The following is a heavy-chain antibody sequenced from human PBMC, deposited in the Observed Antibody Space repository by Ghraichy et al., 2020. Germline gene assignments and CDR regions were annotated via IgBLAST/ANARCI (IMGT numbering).Heavy chain of an antibody. CDR1: GFTFSDYY. J-gene: IGHJ6*02. Sequence: LTCAASGFTFSDYYMSWIRQAPGKGLEWVSYISSSGSTIYYADSVKGRFTISRDNAKNSLYLQMNSLRAEDTAVYYCARVELEYYYYYGMDVWGQGTTVTVSS. D-gene: IGHD1-1*01. CDR3: ARVELEYYYYYGMDV. CDR2: ISSSGSTI. V-gene: IGHV3-11*01.